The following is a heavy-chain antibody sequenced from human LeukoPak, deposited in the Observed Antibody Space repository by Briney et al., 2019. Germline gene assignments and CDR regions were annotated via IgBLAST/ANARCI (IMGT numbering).Heavy chain of an antibody. V-gene: IGHV4-59*01. CDR3: ASLKNGPYPYSGYDYSFDY. CDR1: GGSISSYY. CDR2: IYYSGNT. D-gene: IGHD5-12*01. J-gene: IGHJ4*02. Sequence: PSETLSLTCTVSGGSISSYYWSWIRQPPGKGLEWIGYIYYSGNTNYSPSLKSRVTISVDTSKNQFSLKLSSVTAADTAVYYCASLKNGPYPYSGYDYSFDYGGREPWSPSPQ.